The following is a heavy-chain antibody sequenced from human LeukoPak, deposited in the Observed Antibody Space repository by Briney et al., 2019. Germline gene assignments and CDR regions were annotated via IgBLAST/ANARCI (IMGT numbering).Heavy chain of an antibody. CDR2: IRYDGSNK. J-gene: IGHJ4*02. V-gene: IGHV3-30*02. CDR1: GFTFSSYG. D-gene: IGHD6-13*01. CDR3: TTSPAPGVDY. Sequence: GGSLRLSCAASGFTFSSYGMHWVRQAPGKGLEWVAFIRYDGSNKYYADSVKGRFTISRDNSKNTLYLQMNSLQPEDTAVFYCTTSPAPGVDYWGQGALVTVSS.